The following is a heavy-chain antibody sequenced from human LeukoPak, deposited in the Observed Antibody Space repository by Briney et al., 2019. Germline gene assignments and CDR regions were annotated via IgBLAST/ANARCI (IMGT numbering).Heavy chain of an antibody. CDR1: GGSINSYY. CDR3: ARVGVGYFDSSDYYRPDAFDI. D-gene: IGHD3-22*01. Sequence: SETLSLTCTVSGGSINSYYWSWIRQSPGKGLEWIGYIYYSGSTNYNPSLKSRVTISVDTSKNQFSLKLSSVTAADTAVYYCARVGVGYFDSSDYYRPDAFDIWGQGTMVTVSS. J-gene: IGHJ3*02. V-gene: IGHV4-59*01. CDR2: IYYSGST.